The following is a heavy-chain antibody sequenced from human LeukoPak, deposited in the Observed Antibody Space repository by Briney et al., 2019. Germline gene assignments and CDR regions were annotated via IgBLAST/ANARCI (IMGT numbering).Heavy chain of an antibody. V-gene: IGHV4-34*01. J-gene: IGHJ4*02. CDR1: GGSFSGYY. CDR3: ARLHYDTYFDY. D-gene: IGHD3-22*01. Sequence: PSETLSLTCAVYGGSFSGYYWSWIRQPPGKGLEWIATIYYSGSTYYNPSLKSRVTISVDTSKNQFSLRLNSVTAADTAVYYCARLHYDTYFDYWGQGTLVTVSS. CDR2: IYYSGST.